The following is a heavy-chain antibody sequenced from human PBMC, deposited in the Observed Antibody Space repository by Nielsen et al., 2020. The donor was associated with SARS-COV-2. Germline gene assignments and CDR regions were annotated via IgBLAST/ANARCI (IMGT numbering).Heavy chain of an antibody. CDR3: ARVSGSGSGSYPRTKGDNWFDP. J-gene: IGHJ5*02. V-gene: IGHV4-30-4*01. CDR1: GGSISIYY. CDR2: IYYSGST. Sequence: SETLSLTCTVSGGSISIYYWSWIRQPPGKGLEWIGYIYYSGSTYYNPSLKSRVTISVDTSKNQFSLKLSSVTAADTAVYYCARVSGSGSGSYPRTKGDNWFDPWGQGTLVTVSS. D-gene: IGHD3-10*01.